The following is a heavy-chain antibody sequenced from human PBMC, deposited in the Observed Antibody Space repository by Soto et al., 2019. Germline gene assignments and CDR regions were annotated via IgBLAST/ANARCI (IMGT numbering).Heavy chain of an antibody. J-gene: IGHJ4*02. D-gene: IGHD4-17*01. CDR2: IYWDDDK. CDR1: GFSINTSGVG. Sequence: QITLKESGPTLVKPTQTLTLTCTFSGFSINTSGVGVGWIRQPPRKALEWLALIYWDDDKRYNPSRKSRPTFTKDTSKNQLVITITNMHPVDTGTYYRAHRSSGHYPIDYCCQGTLVTVSS. V-gene: IGHV2-5*02. CDR3: AHRSSGHYPIDY.